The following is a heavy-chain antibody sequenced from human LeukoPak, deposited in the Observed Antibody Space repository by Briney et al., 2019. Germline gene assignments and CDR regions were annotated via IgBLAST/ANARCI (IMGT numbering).Heavy chain of an antibody. Sequence: SETLSLTCAVYGGSFSGYYWSWIRQPPGKGLEWIGTIYYTGSTYYNPSLKSRVTISVDTSKKQFSLKLSSVTAADTAVYYCASHVETATNYYYYGMDVWGQGTTVTVSS. V-gene: IGHV4-34*01. D-gene: IGHD5-24*01. CDR1: GGSFSGYY. CDR3: ASHVETATNYYYYGMDV. CDR2: IYYTGST. J-gene: IGHJ6*02.